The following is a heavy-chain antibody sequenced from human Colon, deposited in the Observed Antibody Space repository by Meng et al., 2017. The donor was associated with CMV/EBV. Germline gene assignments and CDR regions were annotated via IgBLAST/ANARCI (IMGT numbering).Heavy chain of an antibody. CDR1: GFTFSSYW. J-gene: IGHJ4*02. D-gene: IGHD3-16*01. CDR3: TRLGGGKPFDY. CDR2: IKQDGSET. Sequence: GESLKISCAASGFTFSSYWMTWVRQAPGKGLEWVVNIKQDGSETHYVDSVKGRFTVSRDNAKNLVYLQMNNLKAEDTAVYYCTRLGGGKPFDYWGQGTMVTVSS. V-gene: IGHV3-7*01.